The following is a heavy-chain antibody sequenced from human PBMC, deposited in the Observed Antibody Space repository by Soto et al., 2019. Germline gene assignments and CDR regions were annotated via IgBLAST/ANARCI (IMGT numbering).Heavy chain of an antibody. V-gene: IGHV3-33*01. CDR3: ARDRDGMDV. Sequence: QVQLVESGGGVVQPGRSLRLSCATSGFTFNTFAMHWVRQAPGKGLEWVAVIWYDGSNKYSSDSVKGRFTISRDNSKNTLYLQMNSLRAEDTAVYYWARDRDGMDVWGQGTTVTVSS. CDR2: IWYDGSNK. J-gene: IGHJ6*02. D-gene: IGHD3-10*01. CDR1: GFTFNTFA.